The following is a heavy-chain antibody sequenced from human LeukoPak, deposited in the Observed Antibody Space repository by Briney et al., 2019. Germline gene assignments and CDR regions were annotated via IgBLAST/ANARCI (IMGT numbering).Heavy chain of an antibody. D-gene: IGHD2-15*01. V-gene: IGHV4-59*08. CDR3: ARHRYCSGGSCYGPYYYYYMDV. CDR1: GGSISGFY. J-gene: IGHJ6*03. CDR2: IYYSGST. Sequence: PSETLSLTCTVSGGSISGFYWSWIRQPPGKGLESIGYIYYSGSTNFNPSLKSRVTISVDTSKNQFSLKLSSVTAADTAVYYCARHRYCSGGSCYGPYYYYYMDVWGKGTTVTVSS.